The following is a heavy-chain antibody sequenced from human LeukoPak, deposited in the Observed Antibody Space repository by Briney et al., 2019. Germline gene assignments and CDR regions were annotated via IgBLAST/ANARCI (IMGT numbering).Heavy chain of an antibody. J-gene: IGHJ4*02. CDR1: GFTFSSHA. D-gene: IGHD6-19*01. CDR3: TREFYRSGWNVDY. CDR2: IIGGGGET. V-gene: IGHV3-23*01. Sequence: GGSLRLSCAASGFTFSSHAMGWVRQAPGKGLEWVSGIIGGGGETNYADSVKGRFSISTDNSKNTLYLQMNSLRVEDTAVYYCTREFYRSGWNVDYWGQGTLVTASS.